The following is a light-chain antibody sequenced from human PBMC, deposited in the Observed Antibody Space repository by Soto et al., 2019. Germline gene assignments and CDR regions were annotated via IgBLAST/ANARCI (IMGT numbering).Light chain of an antibody. J-gene: IGKJ3*01. Sequence: DIVMTQSPDSLAVSLGERATINCKSSQSVLYSSNNKNYLAWYQQKPGQPPKLLIYWASTRESGVPDRFSVSGSWTDFTLTISSLQAEDVAVYYCQQYYSTPFTLGRGTKVDTK. CDR3: QQYYSTPFT. CDR1: QSVLYSSNNKNY. V-gene: IGKV4-1*01. CDR2: WAS.